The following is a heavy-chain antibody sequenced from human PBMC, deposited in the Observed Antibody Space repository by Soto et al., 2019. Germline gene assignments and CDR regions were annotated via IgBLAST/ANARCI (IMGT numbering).Heavy chain of an antibody. Sequence: VQLVPAGAEVKKPGASVKVSCKASGYTFPSYGISWVRQAPGQGLEWMGWISANNGNTNYAQKFQGRSTITTDTSTSTAYTELRSTRSDGTAVDYCARDKGWEPTDYWGQGTLVTVSS. CDR1: GYTFPSYG. CDR3: ARDKGWEPTDY. D-gene: IGHD1-26*01. CDR2: ISANNGNT. V-gene: IGHV1-18*01. J-gene: IGHJ4*02.